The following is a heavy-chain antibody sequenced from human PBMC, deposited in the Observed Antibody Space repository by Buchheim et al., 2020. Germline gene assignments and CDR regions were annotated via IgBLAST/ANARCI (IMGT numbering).Heavy chain of an antibody. Sequence: QVQLQQWGAGLLKPSETLSLTCAVYGGSFSGYYWSWIRQPPGKGLEWIGEINHSGSTNYNPSLKSRVTISVDTSKNQFSLKLSSVTAADTAVYYCAKDFIIRIAVAGTGGYWGQGTL. V-gene: IGHV4-34*01. J-gene: IGHJ4*02. D-gene: IGHD6-19*01. CDR3: AKDFIIRIAVAGTGGY. CDR2: INHSGST. CDR1: GGSFSGYY.